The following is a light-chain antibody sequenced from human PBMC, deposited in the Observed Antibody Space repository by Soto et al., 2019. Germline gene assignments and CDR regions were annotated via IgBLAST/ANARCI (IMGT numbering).Light chain of an antibody. Sequence: QSAMTQPGSVSGSPGQSITISCTGSSSDVGGYNYVSWYQQHPGKAPKLMIYEVSNRPSGISNRFSGSKSGNTASLTLSGLQAEDEADYYCSSYTSSSTLVFGGGTKLTVL. V-gene: IGLV2-14*01. CDR3: SSYTSSSTLV. J-gene: IGLJ2*01. CDR1: SSDVGGYNY. CDR2: EVS.